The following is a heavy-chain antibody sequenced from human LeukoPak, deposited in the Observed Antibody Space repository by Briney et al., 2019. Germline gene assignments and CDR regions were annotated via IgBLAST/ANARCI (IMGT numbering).Heavy chain of an antibody. Sequence: GSLRLSCAASGFTFSTYNMNWVRQPPGKGLEWIGYIYYSGSTNYNPSLKSRVTISVDTSKNQFSLKLSSVTAADTAVYYCARESNSYMDVWGKGTTVTVSS. V-gene: IGHV4-59*01. D-gene: IGHD5-24*01. CDR2: IYYSGST. CDR1: GFTFSTYN. CDR3: ARESNSYMDV. J-gene: IGHJ6*03.